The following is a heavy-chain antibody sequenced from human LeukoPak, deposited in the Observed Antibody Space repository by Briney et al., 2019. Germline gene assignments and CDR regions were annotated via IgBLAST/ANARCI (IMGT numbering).Heavy chain of an antibody. V-gene: IGHV1-46*01. CDR1: GYTFTSYY. CDR3: ARGITGTTSYYYGMDV. J-gene: IGHJ6*02. Sequence: ASVKVSCKASGYTFTSYYMHWVRQAPGQGLEWMGIINPSGGSTSYAQRFQGRVTMTRDTSTSTVYMELSGLRSEDTAVYYCARGITGTTSYYYGMDVWGQGTTVTVSS. CDR2: INPSGGST. D-gene: IGHD1-20*01.